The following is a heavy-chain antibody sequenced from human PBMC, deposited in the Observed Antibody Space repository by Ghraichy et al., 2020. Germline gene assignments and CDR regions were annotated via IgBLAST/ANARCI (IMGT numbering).Heavy chain of an antibody. CDR2: ISYNGSNK. V-gene: IGHV3-30*04. CDR1: GFTFSSYS. J-gene: IGHJ6*02. D-gene: IGHD3-10*01. Sequence: SCAASGFTFSSYSMHWVRQAPGKGLEWVAVISYNGSNKYYADSVKGRFTISRDNSKNTLYLQMNSLRAEDTAVYYCAKVISWCGDVIAQPHHGNYPYHGMVVCGQGTKVTASS. CDR3: AKVISWCGDVIAQPHHGNYPYHGMVV.